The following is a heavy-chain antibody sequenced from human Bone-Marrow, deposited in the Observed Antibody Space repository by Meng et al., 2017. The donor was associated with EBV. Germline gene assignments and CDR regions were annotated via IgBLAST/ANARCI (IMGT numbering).Heavy chain of an antibody. V-gene: IGHV3-74*01. J-gene: IGHJ4*02. CDR1: GLTFSRYW. D-gene: IGHD3-3*02. Sequence: VDLGESWGALVRPGGSLRRSCVAFGLTFSRYWMHWVRQVPGKGLEWISRTNEDGRTVDYADSVKGRFTISRDNTKNTLYLQMDSLRVEDTALYLCSRDLAGQYDDWGQGTLVTVSS. CDR2: TNEDGRTV. CDR3: SRDLAGQYDD.